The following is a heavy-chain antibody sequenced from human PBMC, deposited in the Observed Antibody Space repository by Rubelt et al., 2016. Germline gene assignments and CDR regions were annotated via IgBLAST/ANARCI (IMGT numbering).Heavy chain of an antibody. CDR1: GGSFSGYY. CDR3: ARVPYSSSWYGTRGYFDY. D-gene: IGHD6-13*01. Sequence: QVQLQQWGAGLLKPSETLSLTCAVYGGSFSGYYWSWIRQPPGKGLEWIGEINHSGSTNYNPSLKSRVTSAVDTSKNYFSLKLGSVTAADTAVYYCARVPYSSSWYGTRGYFDYWGQGTLVTVSS. CDR2: INHSGST. V-gene: IGHV4-34*01. J-gene: IGHJ4*02.